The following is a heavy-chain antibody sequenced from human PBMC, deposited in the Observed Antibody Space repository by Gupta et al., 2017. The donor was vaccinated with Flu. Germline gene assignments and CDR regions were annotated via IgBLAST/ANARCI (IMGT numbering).Heavy chain of an antibody. CDR1: GGSFSGYY. CDR3: ARGRGLGAGRFDY. CDR2: INHSGST. J-gene: IGHJ4*02. V-gene: IGHV4-34*01. Sequence: QVQLQQWGAGLLKPSETLSLTCAVYGGSFSGYYWSWIRQPPGKGLEWIGEINHSGSTNYNPSLKSRVTISVDTSKNQFSLKLSSVTAADTAVYYCARGRGLGAGRFDYWGQGTLVTVSS. D-gene: IGHD1-26*01.